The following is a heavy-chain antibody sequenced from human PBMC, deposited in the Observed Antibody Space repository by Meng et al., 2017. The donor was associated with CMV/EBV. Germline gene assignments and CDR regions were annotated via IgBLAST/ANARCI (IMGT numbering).Heavy chain of an antibody. Sequence: SETLSLTCTVSGGSISSSSYYWGWIRQPPGKGLEWIGSIYYSGRTYYNPSLKSRVTISVDTSKNQFSLKLSSVTAADTAVYYCARRYSSSWYSTGNWLDPWGQGTLVTVSS. J-gene: IGHJ5*02. CDR1: GGSISSSSYY. D-gene: IGHD6-13*01. CDR3: ARRYSSSWYSTGNWLDP. CDR2: IYYSGRT. V-gene: IGHV4-39*01.